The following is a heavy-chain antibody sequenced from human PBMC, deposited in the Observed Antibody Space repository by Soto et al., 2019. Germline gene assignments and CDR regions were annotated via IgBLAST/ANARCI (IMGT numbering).Heavy chain of an antibody. Sequence: EVQLVESGGGPVRPGGSLKLSCAASGFNFITYSLSWVRQAPGKGLEWVASISSSAVYIDYADSVKGRFTISRDNANNSLYLQMNSLRAEDTATYDCVREGLDYYDTERLYFDNWGQGTLVTVSS. CDR2: ISSSAVYI. J-gene: IGHJ4*02. CDR3: VREGLDYYDTERLYFDN. D-gene: IGHD3-22*01. V-gene: IGHV3-21*01. CDR1: GFNFITYS.